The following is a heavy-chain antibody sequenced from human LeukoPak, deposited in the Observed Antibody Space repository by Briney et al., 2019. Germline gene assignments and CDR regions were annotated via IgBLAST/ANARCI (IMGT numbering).Heavy chain of an antibody. CDR3: AKANGAWDFSGYYPLDY. CDR1: GFTFRNYA. Sequence: GGSLRLSCAVSGFTFRNYAMHWVRQAPGKGLEWVALISYDGTNKYYADSVKGRFTISRDNSKNTLSLQMNSLRAEDTAVYYCAKANGAWDFSGYYPLDYWGQGTLVTVSS. CDR2: ISYDGTNK. V-gene: IGHV3-30*04. J-gene: IGHJ4*02. D-gene: IGHD3-22*01.